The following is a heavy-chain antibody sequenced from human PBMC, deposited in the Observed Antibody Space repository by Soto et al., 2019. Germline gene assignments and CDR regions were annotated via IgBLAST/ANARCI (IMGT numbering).Heavy chain of an antibody. V-gene: IGHV4-59*01. D-gene: IGHD4-17*01. J-gene: IGHJ4*02. Sequence: PSETLSLTCTVSGDSMTSFHWSWIRQPPGKGLEWIGYIYYSGSTTYNPSLKGRVTMSIDTSKNRFFLRLHSLTAADTAVYFCARAGQTVPNFDYWGQGALVTVSS. CDR3: ARAGQTVPNFDY. CDR1: GDSMTSFH. CDR2: IYYSGST.